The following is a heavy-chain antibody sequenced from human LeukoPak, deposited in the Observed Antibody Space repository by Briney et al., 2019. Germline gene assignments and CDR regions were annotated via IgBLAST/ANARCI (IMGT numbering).Heavy chain of an antibody. CDR1: GVSISSDY. CDR2: MYYSGST. Sequence: SETLSLTCTVSGVSISSDYWSWIRQPPGKGLEWIGYMYYSGSTNYNPSLKSRVTISVDTSKNQFSLKLSSVTAADTAVYYCARVHLSIVGATDYWYFDLWGRGTLVTVSS. D-gene: IGHD1-26*01. J-gene: IGHJ2*01. CDR3: ARVHLSIVGATDYWYFDL. V-gene: IGHV4-59*01.